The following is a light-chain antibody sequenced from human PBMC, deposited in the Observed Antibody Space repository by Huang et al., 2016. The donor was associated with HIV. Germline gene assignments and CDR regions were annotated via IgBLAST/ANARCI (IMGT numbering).Light chain of an antibody. V-gene: IGKV3-15*01. CDR3: QQYNNWPPWT. CDR1: QSITNN. CDR2: GAS. J-gene: IGKJ1*01. Sequence: EIVMTQSPATLSVSPGERATPSCRTSQSITNNLAWYQQKPGHPPLLLIHGASTRATGIPARFSGSGSGTESTLSISSLQSEDFAVYYCQQYNNWPPWTFGQGTKVEF.